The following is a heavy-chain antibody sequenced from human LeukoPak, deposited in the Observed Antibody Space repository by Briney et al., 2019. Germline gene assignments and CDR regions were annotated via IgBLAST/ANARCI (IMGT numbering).Heavy chain of an antibody. CDR1: GYTFTSYG. CDR2: ISAYNGNT. V-gene: IGHV1-18*01. Sequence: ASVKVSCKASGYTFTSYGISWVRQAPGQGLEWMGWISAYNGNTNYAQKLQGRVTMTTDTSTSTAYMELRSLRSDDTALYYCAKSGVYSYGHGGCDYWGQGTLVTVSS. J-gene: IGHJ4*02. D-gene: IGHD5-18*01. CDR3: AKSGVYSYGHGGCDY.